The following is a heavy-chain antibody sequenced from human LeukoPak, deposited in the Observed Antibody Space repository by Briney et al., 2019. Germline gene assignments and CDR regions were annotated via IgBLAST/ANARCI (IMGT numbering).Heavy chain of an antibody. CDR1: GFSFSSHG. D-gene: IGHD4-23*01. CDR3: ARDPSNSRKWTPFDY. J-gene: IGHJ4*02. Sequence: GRSLRLSCAASGFSFSSHGMHWVRPAPGKGLEWVAVIWEDETDKNYTDSVKGRFTISRDNSKNTLYLQMNSLRAEDTAVYYCARDPSNSRKWTPFDYWGQGTLVTVSS. CDR2: IWEDETDK. V-gene: IGHV3-33*01.